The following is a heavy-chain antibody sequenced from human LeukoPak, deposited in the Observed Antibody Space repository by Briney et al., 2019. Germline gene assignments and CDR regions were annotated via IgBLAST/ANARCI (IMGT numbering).Heavy chain of an antibody. CDR1: GFTFSSYS. CDR3: ASQLGVLRYFDWLG. J-gene: IGHJ4*02. D-gene: IGHD3-9*01. V-gene: IGHV3-21*01. Sequence: GGSLRLSCAASGFTFSSYSMNWVRQAPGKGLEWVSSISSSSSYIYYADSVKGRFTIFRDNAKNSLYLQMNSLRAEDTAVYYCASQLGVLRYFDWLGWGQGTLVTVSS. CDR2: ISSSSSYI.